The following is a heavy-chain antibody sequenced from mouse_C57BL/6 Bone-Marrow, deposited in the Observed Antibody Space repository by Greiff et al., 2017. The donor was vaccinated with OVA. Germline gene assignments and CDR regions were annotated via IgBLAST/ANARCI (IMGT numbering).Heavy chain of an antibody. V-gene: IGHV2-6-1*01. CDR2: IWRDGST. CDR1: GFSFTSYG. D-gene: IGHD1-1*01. Sequence: VKLMESGPGLVAPSQSLSITCTVSGFSFTSYGVHWVRQPPGKGLEWLVVIWRDGSTTYNSALKSRLSISKDNSKSQVFLKMNSLHTEDTAMYYGARHITTADAMDYWGQGTSDTVSS. CDR3: ARHITTADAMDY. J-gene: IGHJ4*01.